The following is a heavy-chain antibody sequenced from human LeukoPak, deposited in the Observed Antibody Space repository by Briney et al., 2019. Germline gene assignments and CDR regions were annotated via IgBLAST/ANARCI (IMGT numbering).Heavy chain of an antibody. CDR3: ARERASYLYDSSVTFDY. CDR2: IIPIFGTA. J-gene: IGHJ4*02. Sequence: ASVKVSCKASGYTFTSYGISWVRQAPGQGLEWMGGIIPIFGTANYAQKFQGRVTITTDESTSTAYMELSSLRSEDTAVYYCARERASYLYDSSVTFDYWGQGTLVTVSS. D-gene: IGHD3-22*01. V-gene: IGHV1-69*05. CDR1: GYTFTSYG.